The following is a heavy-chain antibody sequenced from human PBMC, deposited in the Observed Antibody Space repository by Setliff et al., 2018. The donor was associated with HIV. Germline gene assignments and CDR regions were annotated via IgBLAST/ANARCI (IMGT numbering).Heavy chain of an antibody. CDR1: GGSISSHY. J-gene: IGHJ4*02. CDR3: ARPAPRGYSYGHYYFDY. CDR2: IYYSGST. Sequence: SETLSLTCTVSGGSISSHYWSWIRQPPGKGLEWIGSIYYSGSTNYNPSLKSRVTISVDTSKNQFSLKLSSVTAADTAVYFCARPAPRGYSYGHYYFDYWGQGTLVTVSS. D-gene: IGHD5-18*01. V-gene: IGHV4-59*08.